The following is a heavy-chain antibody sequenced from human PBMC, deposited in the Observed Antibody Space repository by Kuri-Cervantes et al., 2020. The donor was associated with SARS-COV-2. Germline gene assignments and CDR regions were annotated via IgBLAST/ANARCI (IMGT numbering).Heavy chain of an antibody. Sequence: GESLKISCAASGFTLSSYAMHWVRQAPGKGLEWVAVISYDGSNKYYADSVKGRFTISRDNSKNTLYLQMNSLRAEDTAVYYCAREGIGGYDYDAFDIWGQGTMVTVSS. D-gene: IGHD5-12*01. J-gene: IGHJ3*02. CDR1: GFTLSSYA. CDR2: ISYDGSNK. CDR3: AREGIGGYDYDAFDI. V-gene: IGHV3-30-3*01.